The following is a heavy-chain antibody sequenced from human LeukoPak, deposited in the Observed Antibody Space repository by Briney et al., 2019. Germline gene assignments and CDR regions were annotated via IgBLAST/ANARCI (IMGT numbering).Heavy chain of an antibody. D-gene: IGHD6-19*01. V-gene: IGHV3-23*01. CDR3: AKDGEEQWLVPNWYFDL. Sequence: GGSLRLSCAASGFTFSSYAMSWVRQAPGKGLEWVSAISSSGGSTYYADSVKGRFTISRDNSKNTLYLQMNSLRAEDTAVYYCAKDGEEQWLVPNWYFDLWGRGTLVTVSS. CDR2: ISSSGGST. CDR1: GFTFSSYA. J-gene: IGHJ2*01.